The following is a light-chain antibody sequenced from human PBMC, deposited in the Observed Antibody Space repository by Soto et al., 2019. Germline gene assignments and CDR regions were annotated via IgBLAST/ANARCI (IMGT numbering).Light chain of an antibody. CDR2: GTS. Sequence: EIVMTQSPATLSVSPGEKTTLSCRASQSVSRNLAWYQQKPGQTPSLLIYGTSTRANGVPARFSASGAGTEFTLTISSLQSKDFAVYYCQQYNNWPLTFGGGTKVEIK. J-gene: IGKJ4*01. CDR1: QSVSRN. V-gene: IGKV3-15*01. CDR3: QQYNNWPLT.